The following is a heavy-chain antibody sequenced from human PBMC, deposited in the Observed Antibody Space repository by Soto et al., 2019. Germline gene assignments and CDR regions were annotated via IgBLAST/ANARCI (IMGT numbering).Heavy chain of an antibody. V-gene: IGHV3-15*01. J-gene: IGHJ6*02. CDR2: IKSKTDGGTT. D-gene: IGHD2-15*01. CDR1: GFTFSNAW. Sequence: GGSLRLSCAASGFTFSNAWMIWVRQAPGKGLEWVGRIKSKTDGGTTDYAAPVKGRFTISRDDSKNTLYLQMNSLKTEDTAVYYCTTDPHCSGGSCLYYYYGMDVWGQGTTVTVSS. CDR3: TTDPHCSGGSCLYYYYGMDV.